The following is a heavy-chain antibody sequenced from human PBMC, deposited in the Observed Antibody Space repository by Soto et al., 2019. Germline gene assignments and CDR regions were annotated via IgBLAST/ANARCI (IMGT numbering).Heavy chain of an antibody. CDR2: IWYDGSKK. D-gene: IGHD3-3*01. Sequence: QVQVVESGGGVVQPGRSLRLSCAASGFTFSSFGMHWVRQAPGKGLEWVSLIWYDGSKKSYGDSVKGRCTISRDNSRNTVYLHRNSLRADDTAVYYCARDASYYSLWSGYYPSRNGMDVWGQGTTVTVSS. V-gene: IGHV3-33*01. J-gene: IGHJ6*02. CDR1: GFTFSSFG. CDR3: ARDASYYSLWSGYYPSRNGMDV.